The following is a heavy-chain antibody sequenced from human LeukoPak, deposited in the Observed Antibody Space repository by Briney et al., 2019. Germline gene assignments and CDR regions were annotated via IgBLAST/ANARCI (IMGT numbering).Heavy chain of an antibody. CDR3: ARGKQWLVHFFGY. D-gene: IGHD6-19*01. CDR1: GGSFSGYY. J-gene: IGHJ4*02. CDR2: INHSGST. Sequence: SETLSLTCAVYGGSFSGYYWSWIRQPPGKGLEWIGEINHSGSTNYNPSLKSRVTISVDTSKNQFSLKLSSVTAADTAVYYCARGKQWLVHFFGYWGQGTLVTVSS. V-gene: IGHV4-34*01.